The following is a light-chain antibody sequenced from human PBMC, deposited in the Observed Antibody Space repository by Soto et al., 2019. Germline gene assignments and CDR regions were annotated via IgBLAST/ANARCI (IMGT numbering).Light chain of an antibody. CDR2: YDN. V-gene: IGLV3-21*04. J-gene: IGLJ2*01. Sequence: SYELTQSPSVSVAPGKTARITCGGNNIGSQSVHWYQQMPGQAPVLVIYYDNDRPSGIPERFSGSNSGNTATLTISRVEAGDEADYYCQVWDSSSDHVVFGGGTKLTVL. CDR1: NIGSQS. CDR3: QVWDSSSDHVV.